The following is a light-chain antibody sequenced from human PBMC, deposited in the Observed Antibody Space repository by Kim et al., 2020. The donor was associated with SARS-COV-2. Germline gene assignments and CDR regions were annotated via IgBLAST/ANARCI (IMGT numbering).Light chain of an antibody. Sequence: DIQLIQSPSSVPASVGDRLTITCRASHDIANWLAWYQQKPGRAPNLLIYGASNLLSGVPSRFSASGSGTYFTLTITGLQPEDFATYYCQSANSVPPWAFGQGTKVDIK. CDR1: HDIANW. CDR2: GAS. J-gene: IGKJ1*01. CDR3: QSANSVPPWA. V-gene: IGKV1-12*01.